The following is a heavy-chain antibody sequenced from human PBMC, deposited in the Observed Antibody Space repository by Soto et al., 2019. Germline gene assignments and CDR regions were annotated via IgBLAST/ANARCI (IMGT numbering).Heavy chain of an antibody. D-gene: IGHD2-15*01. J-gene: IGHJ4*02. Sequence: SETLSLTCAVSGGSISSSNWWSWVRQPPGKGLEWIGEIYHSGSTNYNPSLKSRVTISVDKSKNQFSLKLSSVTAADTAVYYCASLGVVAATHDYWGQGTLVTVSS. CDR1: GGSISSSNW. V-gene: IGHV4-4*02. CDR2: IYHSGST. CDR3: ASLGVVAATHDY.